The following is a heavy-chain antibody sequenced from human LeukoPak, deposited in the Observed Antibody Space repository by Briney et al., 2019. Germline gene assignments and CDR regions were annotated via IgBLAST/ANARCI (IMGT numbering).Heavy chain of an antibody. D-gene: IGHD4-11*01. CDR2: INPNSGGT. Sequence: ASVKVSCKASGYTFTGYYMHWVRQAPGQGLEWMGWINPNSGGTNYAQEFQGRVTMTRDTSISTAYMELSRLRSDDTAVYYCARVVDYSNYYFDYWGQGTLVTVSS. J-gene: IGHJ4*02. V-gene: IGHV1-2*02. CDR1: GYTFTGYY. CDR3: ARVVDYSNYYFDY.